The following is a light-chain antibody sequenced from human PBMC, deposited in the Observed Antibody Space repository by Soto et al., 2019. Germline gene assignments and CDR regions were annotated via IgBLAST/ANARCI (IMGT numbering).Light chain of an antibody. CDR1: SSDVGGYNY. CDR3: SSYTTSNTRQIV. V-gene: IGLV2-14*03. Sequence: SVLTRPASVSGAAGQSITISCTGTSSDVGGYNYVSWYQHHPGKAPKLIIYDVTNRPSGVSNPFSGSKSGNTASLTISGLQPEDEADYYCSSYTTSNTRQIVVGTGTKVTVL. CDR2: DVT. J-gene: IGLJ1*01.